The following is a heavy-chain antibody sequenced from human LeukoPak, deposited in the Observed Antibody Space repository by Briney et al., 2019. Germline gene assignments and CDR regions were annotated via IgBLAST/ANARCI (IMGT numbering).Heavy chain of an antibody. CDR1: GFSFTSYW. CDR3: GRGDPDY. Sequence: PGGSLRLSCEFSGFSFTSYWMNWVRQAPGKGLEWVANINQGGSGKYYVDSVKGRFTISRGNARNSLYLQMNSLRAEDTAVYYCGRGDPDYWGQGTLVTVSS. CDR2: INQGGSGK. J-gene: IGHJ4*02. V-gene: IGHV3-7*01.